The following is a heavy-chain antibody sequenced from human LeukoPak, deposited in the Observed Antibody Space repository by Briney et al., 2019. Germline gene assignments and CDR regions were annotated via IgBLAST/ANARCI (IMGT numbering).Heavy chain of an antibody. Sequence: SETLSLTCTVSGGSISSSSSYWGWIRQPPGKGLEWIGSIYYSGSTYYNPSLKSRVTISVDTSKNQFSLKLSSVTAADTAVYYCARGRDNWNDGYFDSWGRGTLVTVSS. CDR3: ARGRDNWNDGYFDS. CDR2: IYYSGST. CDR1: GGSISSSSSY. V-gene: IGHV4-39*07. J-gene: IGHJ4*02. D-gene: IGHD1-20*01.